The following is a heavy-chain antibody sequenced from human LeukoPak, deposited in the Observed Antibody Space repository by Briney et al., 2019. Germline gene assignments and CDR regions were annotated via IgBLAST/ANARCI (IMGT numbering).Heavy chain of an antibody. Sequence: GGSLRLSCAASGFTFSSYWMSWVRQAPGKGLEWVANIKQDGSEKYYVDSVKGRFTISRDNAKNSLYLQMNSLRAEDTALYYCAKGVYYDILTGPTHFDYWGQGTLVTVSS. V-gene: IGHV3-7*03. CDR3: AKGVYYDILTGPTHFDY. CDR2: IKQDGSEK. CDR1: GFTFSSYW. J-gene: IGHJ4*02. D-gene: IGHD3-9*01.